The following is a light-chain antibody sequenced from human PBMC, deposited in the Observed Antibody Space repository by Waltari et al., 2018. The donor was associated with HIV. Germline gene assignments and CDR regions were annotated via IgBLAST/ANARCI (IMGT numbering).Light chain of an antibody. Sequence: QSVLTQPPSASGTPGQRVTISCSASSSNIGSHSLYWYQQHPGTAPKLLIYRNNQRPAGVPDRFSGPKSGTSASLAISGLRSEDEADYYGAAWDDSLSGWVFGGGTKLTVL. CDR1: SSNIGSHS. CDR2: RNN. J-gene: IGLJ3*02. V-gene: IGLV1-47*01. CDR3: AAWDDSLSGWV.